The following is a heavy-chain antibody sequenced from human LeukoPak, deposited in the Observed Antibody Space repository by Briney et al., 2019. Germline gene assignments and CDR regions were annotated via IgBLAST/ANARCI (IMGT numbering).Heavy chain of an antibody. CDR3: AKVNGLSGSYLSLDY. J-gene: IGHJ4*02. Sequence: PGGSLRLSCAASGFTFSTYAMSWVRQAPGKGLEWVSVISGSGGSTYYADSVKGRFTISRDNSKNTLYLQMNSLRAEDTAVYYCAKVNGLSGSYLSLDYWGQGTLVTVSS. D-gene: IGHD1-26*01. CDR2: ISGSGGST. CDR1: GFTFSTYA. V-gene: IGHV3-23*01.